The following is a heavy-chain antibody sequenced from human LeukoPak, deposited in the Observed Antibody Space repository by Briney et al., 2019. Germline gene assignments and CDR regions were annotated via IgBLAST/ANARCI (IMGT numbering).Heavy chain of an antibody. CDR2: ISYDGSNK. Sequence: GGSLRLSCAASGFTFSSYGMHWVRQAPGKGLEWVALISYDGSNKYYADSVKGRFTISRDNSKNTLYLQMNSLRAEDTAVYYCAKDEYGSGSHLDYWGQGTLVTVSS. J-gene: IGHJ4*02. CDR3: AKDEYGSGSHLDY. D-gene: IGHD3-10*01. CDR1: GFTFSSYG. V-gene: IGHV3-30*18.